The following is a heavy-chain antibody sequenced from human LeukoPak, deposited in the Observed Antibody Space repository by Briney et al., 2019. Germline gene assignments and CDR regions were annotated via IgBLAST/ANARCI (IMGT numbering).Heavy chain of an antibody. J-gene: IGHJ4*02. CDR2: INPNSGDT. Sequence: ASVKVSCKASGYTLTDHYMHWVRQAPGQGLEWMGWINPNSGDTHYAQKFQGRVTMTRDTSIGTAYLELSRVTSDDTAIYFCARDAATPAYPWELHYNWNWGIDYWGQGTQVTVSS. CDR3: ARDAATPAYPWELHYNWNWGIDY. CDR1: GYTLTDHY. V-gene: IGHV1-2*02. D-gene: IGHD1-1*01.